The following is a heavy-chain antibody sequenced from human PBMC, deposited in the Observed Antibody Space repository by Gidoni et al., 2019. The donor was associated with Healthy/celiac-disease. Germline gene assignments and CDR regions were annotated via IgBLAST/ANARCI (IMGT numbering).Heavy chain of an antibody. CDR3: AKGGSLYSSRKYGMDV. D-gene: IGHD6-13*01. CDR1: GFTFSSDG. Sequence: QVQLVESGGGVVQPGRSLRLSCAASGFTFSSDGMHWVRQAPGKGLEWVAVISYDGSNKYYADSVKGRFTISRDNSKNTLYLQMNSLRAEDTAVYYCAKGGSLYSSRKYGMDVWGQGTTVTVSS. CDR2: ISYDGSNK. V-gene: IGHV3-30*18. J-gene: IGHJ6*02.